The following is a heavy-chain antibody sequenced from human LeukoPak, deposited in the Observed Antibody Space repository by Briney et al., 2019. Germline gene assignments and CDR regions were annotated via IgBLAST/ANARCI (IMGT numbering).Heavy chain of an antibody. V-gene: IGHV5-51*01. CDR1: GYSFTTYW. J-gene: IGHJ2*01. D-gene: IGHD4-23*01. Sequence: GESLKISCKGSGYSFTTYWIGWVRQMPGKGLEWMGIIYPGDSDTRYSPSFQGQVTISADKSINTAYLQWSSLKASDTAMYYCARRVVNNRNWYFNLWGRGTLVTVSS. CDR3: ARRVVNNRNWYFNL. CDR2: IYPGDSDT.